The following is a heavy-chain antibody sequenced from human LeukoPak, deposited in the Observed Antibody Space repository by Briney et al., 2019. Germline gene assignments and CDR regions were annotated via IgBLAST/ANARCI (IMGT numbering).Heavy chain of an antibody. D-gene: IGHD3-22*01. Sequence: PGGSLRLSCAASGFTFSSYSMNWVRQAPGKGLEWVSSISSSSSYIYYADSVKGRFTIPRDNAKNSLYLQMNSLRAEDTAVYYCARGPWYYYDSSGYPPYFDYWGQGTLVTVSS. CDR2: ISSSSSYI. CDR3: ARGPWYYYDSSGYPPYFDY. J-gene: IGHJ4*02. V-gene: IGHV3-21*01. CDR1: GFTFSSYS.